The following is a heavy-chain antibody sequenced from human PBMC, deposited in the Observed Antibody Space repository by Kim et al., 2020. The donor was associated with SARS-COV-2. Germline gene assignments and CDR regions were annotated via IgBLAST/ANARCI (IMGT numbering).Heavy chain of an antibody. V-gene: IGHV4-34*01. CDR1: GGSFSGYY. J-gene: IGHJ6*01. CDR3: ARMGQQLVTYYYYYYGMDV. CDR2: INHSGST. D-gene: IGHD6-13*01. Sequence: SETLSLTCAVYGGSFSGYYWSWIRQPPGKGLEWIGEINHSGSTNYNPSLKSRVTLSVDTSKNQFSLKLSSVTAADTAVYYCARMGQQLVTYYYYYYGMDV.